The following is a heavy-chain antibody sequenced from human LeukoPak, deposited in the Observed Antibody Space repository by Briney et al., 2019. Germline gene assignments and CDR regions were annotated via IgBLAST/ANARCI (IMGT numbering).Heavy chain of an antibody. CDR3: AREMGELLWFGELSVGAGWFDP. CDR1: GGSISSYY. V-gene: IGHV4-59*01. J-gene: IGHJ5*02. Sequence: SETLSLTCTVSGGSISSYYWSWIRQPPGKGLEWIGYIYYSGSTNYNPSLKSRVTISVDTSKNQFSLKLGSVTAADTAVYYCAREMGELLWFGELSVGAGWFDPWGQGTLVTVSS. CDR2: IYYSGST. D-gene: IGHD3-10*01.